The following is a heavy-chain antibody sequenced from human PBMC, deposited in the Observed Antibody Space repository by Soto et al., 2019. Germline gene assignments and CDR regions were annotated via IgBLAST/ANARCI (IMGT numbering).Heavy chain of an antibody. CDR3: ARVNRNRGSGNWFDP. D-gene: IGHD1-26*01. CDR1: GGSISSRSYY. V-gene: IGHV4-39*01. J-gene: IGHJ5*02. CDR2: IYCSGST. Sequence: SETLSLTCTVSGGSISSRSYYWGWIRQPPGKGLEWLGSIYCSGSTYYNPSLKRRVTISVDTSKNQFSLKLSSVTAADTAVYYCARVNRNRGSGNWFDPWGQGTLVTVSS.